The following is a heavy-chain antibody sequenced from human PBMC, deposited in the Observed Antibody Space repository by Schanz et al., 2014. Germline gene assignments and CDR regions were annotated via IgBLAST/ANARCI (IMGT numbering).Heavy chain of an antibody. Sequence: VQLVESGGGVVQFGRSLRLSCVASGFTLSSYWMHWVRQVPGKGLEWVSCTNGDGTNAKYADSVKGRFTISRDNAKKTLSLQMISLRAEDTAVYYCAKDPSHGDYDYYFDYWGQGTLVTVSS. J-gene: IGHJ4*02. V-gene: IGHV3-74*01. D-gene: IGHD3-22*01. CDR3: AKDPSHGDYDYYFDY. CDR1: GFTLSSYW. CDR2: TNGDGTNA.